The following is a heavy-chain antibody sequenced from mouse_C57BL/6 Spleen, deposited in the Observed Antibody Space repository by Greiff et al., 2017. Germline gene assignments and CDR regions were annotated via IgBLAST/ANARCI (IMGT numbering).Heavy chain of an antibody. CDR3: TREGYEYDPTWFAY. Sequence: EVKLMESGEGLVKPGGSLKLSCAASGFTFSSYAMSWVRQTPEKRLEWVAYISSGGDYIYYADTVKGRFTISRDNARNTLYLQMSSLKSEDTAMYYCTREGYEYDPTWFAYWGQGTLVTVSA. J-gene: IGHJ3*01. D-gene: IGHD2-4*01. CDR1: GFTFSSYA. CDR2: ISSGGDYI. V-gene: IGHV5-9-1*02.